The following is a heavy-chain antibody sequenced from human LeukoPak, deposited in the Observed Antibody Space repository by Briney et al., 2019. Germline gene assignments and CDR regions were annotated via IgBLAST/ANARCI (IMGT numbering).Heavy chain of an antibody. CDR2: IRSKANSYAT. V-gene: IGHV3-73*01. Sequence: PGGSLRLSCAASGFTFSGSAMHWVRQASGKGLEWVGRIRSKANSYATAYAASVKGRFTISRDDSKNTAYLQMNSLKTEDTAVYYCTSASRIQRYYYDSSGYPEEYYYYGMDVWGQGTTVTVSS. CDR3: TSASRIQRYYYDSSGYPEEYYYYGMDV. D-gene: IGHD3-22*01. CDR1: GFTFSGSA. J-gene: IGHJ6*02.